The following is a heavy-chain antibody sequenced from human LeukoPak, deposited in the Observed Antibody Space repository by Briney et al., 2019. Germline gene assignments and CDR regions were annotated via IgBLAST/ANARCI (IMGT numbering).Heavy chain of an antibody. CDR3: ATDRLSQELLDY. V-gene: IGHV1-2*02. CDR2: INPNSGGT. J-gene: IGHJ4*02. D-gene: IGHD2-15*01. CDR1: GYTFTDHY. Sequence: GASVKVSCKASGYTFTDHYIHWVRQAPGQGLEWMGWINPNSGGTNCAQKFQGRVTMTRDTSISTAYMELNRLRSDDTAVYFCATDRLSQELLDYWGQGTLVTVSS.